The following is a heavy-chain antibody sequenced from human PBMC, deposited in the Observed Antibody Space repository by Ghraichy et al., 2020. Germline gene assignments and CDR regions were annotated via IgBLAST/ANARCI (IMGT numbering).Heavy chain of an antibody. D-gene: IGHD5-18*01. Sequence: GESLNISCKGSGYSFTSYWIGWVRQMPGKGLEWMGIIYPGDSDTRYSPSFQGQVTISADKSISTAYLQWSSLKASDTAMYYCARGQVQVDTAMVFYFDYWGQGTLVTVSS. CDR3: ARGQVQVDTAMVFYFDY. J-gene: IGHJ4*02. CDR1: GYSFTSYW. V-gene: IGHV5-51*01. CDR2: IYPGDSDT.